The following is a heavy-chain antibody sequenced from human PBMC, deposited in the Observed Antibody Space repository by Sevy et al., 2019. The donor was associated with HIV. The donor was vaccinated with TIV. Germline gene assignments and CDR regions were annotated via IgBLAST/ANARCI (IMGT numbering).Heavy chain of an antibody. V-gene: IGHV1-2*02. D-gene: IGHD3-22*01. CDR3: ARDYDSSGYCDY. Sequence: ASVKVSCKASGYTFTDYYMHWVRQAPGQGLEWMGWINPNSGDTNYAQKFQGRVTMTRDTSIRTAYMELSRLRSDDTDVYYCARDYDSSGYCDYWGQGTLVTVSS. J-gene: IGHJ4*02. CDR1: GYTFTDYY. CDR2: INPNSGDT.